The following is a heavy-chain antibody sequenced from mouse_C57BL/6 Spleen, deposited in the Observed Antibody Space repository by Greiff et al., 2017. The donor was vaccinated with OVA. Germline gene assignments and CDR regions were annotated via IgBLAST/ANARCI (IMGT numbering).Heavy chain of an antibody. Sequence: QVQLQQPGAELVKPGASVKLSCKASGYTFTSYWMHWVKQRPGRGLEWIGRIDPNSGGTKYNEQFKGKATLTVDKPSSTACMQLSGLTSEDSAVYDGAKRGGYDGYPWFAYWGQGTLVTVSA. V-gene: IGHV1-72*01. D-gene: IGHD2-3*01. CDR1: GYTFTSYW. CDR3: AKRGGYDGYPWFAY. CDR2: IDPNSGGT. J-gene: IGHJ3*01.